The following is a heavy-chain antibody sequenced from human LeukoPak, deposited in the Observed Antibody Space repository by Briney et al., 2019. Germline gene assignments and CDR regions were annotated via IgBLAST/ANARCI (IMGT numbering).Heavy chain of an antibody. V-gene: IGHV3-21*01. J-gene: IGHJ6*04. CDR3: AELGITMIGGV. D-gene: IGHD3-10*02. Sequence: PGGSLRLSCAASGFTFSSYDINWVRQAPGKGLEWVSSITRSSSYINYADSVRDRFTISRDNAKNSLYLQMNSLRAEDTAVYYCAELGITMIGGVWGKGTTVTISS. CDR1: GFTFSSYD. CDR2: ITRSSSYI.